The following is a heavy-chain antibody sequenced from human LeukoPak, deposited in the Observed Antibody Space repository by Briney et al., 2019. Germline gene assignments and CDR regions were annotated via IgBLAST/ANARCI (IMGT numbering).Heavy chain of an antibody. D-gene: IGHD5-12*01. V-gene: IGHV1-18*01. CDR2: ISAYNGNT. CDR1: GYTFTSYG. J-gene: IGHJ4*02. Sequence: ASVKVSCKASGYTFTSYGISWVRQAPGQGLERMGWISAYNGNTNYAQKLQGRVTMTTDTSTSTAYMDLTSLRSDDTAVYYCAKDGAWLRFDDWGQGILVTVSS. CDR3: AKDGAWLRFDD.